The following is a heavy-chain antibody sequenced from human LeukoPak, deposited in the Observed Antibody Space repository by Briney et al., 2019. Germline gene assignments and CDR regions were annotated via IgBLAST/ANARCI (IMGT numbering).Heavy chain of an antibody. CDR2: IKPDGSEQ. Sequence: GGSLRLSCAASGFTFSIYLMSWVRQAPGKGLEWVANIKPDGSEQYYVDSVKGRFTISRDNAKNPLYLQMNSLRAEDTAVYYCARVYGDAFGYWGQGTLVTVSS. D-gene: IGHD4-17*01. CDR3: ARVYGDAFGY. V-gene: IGHV3-7*01. J-gene: IGHJ4*02. CDR1: GFTFSIYL.